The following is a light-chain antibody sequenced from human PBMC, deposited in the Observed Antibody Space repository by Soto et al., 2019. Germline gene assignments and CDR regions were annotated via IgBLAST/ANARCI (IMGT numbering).Light chain of an antibody. CDR2: AAS. V-gene: IGKV1-27*01. CDR3: QKYKSAPFT. J-gene: IGKJ3*01. Sequence: DIQMTQSPSSLSASVGDRVTITYRASQGISNYLAWYQQRPGKVPKVLIYAASTLQSGVPSRFSGSGSGTDFSVAISSLQPEDAASYYCQKYKSAPFTFGPGTKVDIK. CDR1: QGISNY.